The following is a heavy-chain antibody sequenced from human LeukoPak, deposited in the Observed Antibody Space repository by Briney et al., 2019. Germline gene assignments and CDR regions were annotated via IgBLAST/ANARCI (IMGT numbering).Heavy chain of an antibody. D-gene: IGHD2-15*01. CDR2: ISAYNDNT. J-gene: IGHJ4*02. Sequence: PVASVKVSCKASGYTFTSYGISWVRQAPGQGLEWMGWISAYNDNTNYVQKYQGRVNMTTDTSSSTAYMELRNLRYDDSAIYYCARLYCSGGNCYGPPDYWGQGTLVTVSS. V-gene: IGHV1-18*01. CDR1: GYTFTSYG. CDR3: ARLYCSGGNCYGPPDY.